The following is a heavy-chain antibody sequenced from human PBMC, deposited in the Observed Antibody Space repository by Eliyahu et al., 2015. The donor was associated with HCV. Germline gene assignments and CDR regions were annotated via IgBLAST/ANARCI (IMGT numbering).Heavy chain of an antibody. CDR2: ISWNSGSI. Sequence: EVQLVESGGGLVQPGRSLRLSCAASGFTXDDYAMHWVRQAPGKGLEWVSGISWNSGSIGYADSVKGRFTISRDNAKNSLYVQMNSLRAEDTALYYCAKDTYYDSSGTFDYWGQGTLVTVSS. V-gene: IGHV3-9*01. J-gene: IGHJ4*02. D-gene: IGHD3-22*01. CDR3: AKDTYYDSSGTFDY. CDR1: GFTXDDYA.